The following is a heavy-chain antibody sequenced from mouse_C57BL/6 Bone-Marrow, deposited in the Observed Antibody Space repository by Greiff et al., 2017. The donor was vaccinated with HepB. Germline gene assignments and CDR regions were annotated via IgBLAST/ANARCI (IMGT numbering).Heavy chain of an antibody. CDR1: GYTFTSYW. V-gene: IGHV1-69*01. CDR2: IDPSDSYT. Sequence: QVHVKQPGAELVMPGASVKLSCKASGYTFTSYWMHWVKQRPGQGLEWIGEIDPSDSYTNYNQKFKGKSTLTVDKSSSTAYMQLSSLTSEDSAVYYCARRELGTYWYFDVWGTGTTVTVSS. D-gene: IGHD4-1*01. CDR3: ARRELGTYWYFDV. J-gene: IGHJ1*03.